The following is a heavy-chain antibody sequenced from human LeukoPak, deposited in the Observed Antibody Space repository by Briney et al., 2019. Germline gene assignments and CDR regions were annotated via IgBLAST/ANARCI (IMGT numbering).Heavy chain of an antibody. J-gene: IGHJ5*02. V-gene: IGHV1-46*01. CDR3: ARDPRCGLGQTWFDP. D-gene: IGHD3-16*01. CDR2: INPSGGST. CDR1: GYTFTSYY. Sequence: ASVKVSCKASGYTFTSYYMHWVRQAPGQGLEWMGIINPSGGSTNYAQKLQDRVTMTRETSTSTVYMELSSLRSEDTAVYYCARDPRCGLGQTWFDPWGQGTLVTVSS.